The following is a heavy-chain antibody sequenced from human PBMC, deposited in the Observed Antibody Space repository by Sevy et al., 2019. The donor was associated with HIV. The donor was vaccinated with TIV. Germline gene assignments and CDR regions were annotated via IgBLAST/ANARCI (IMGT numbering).Heavy chain of an antibody. CDR3: ARQEEKWGGPFDI. D-gene: IGHD1-26*01. J-gene: IGHJ3*02. Sequence: SETLSLTCAVSGYSISSGYYWGWIRQPPGKGLEWIGGIYHSGSTYYNPSLKSRVTISVDTSKNQFSLKLSSVTAADTAVYYCARQEEKWGGPFDIWGQGTMVTVSS. CDR1: GYSISSGYY. CDR2: IYHSGST. V-gene: IGHV4-38-2*01.